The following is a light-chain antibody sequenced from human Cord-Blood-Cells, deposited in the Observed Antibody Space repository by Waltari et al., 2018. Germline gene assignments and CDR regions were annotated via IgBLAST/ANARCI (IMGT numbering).Light chain of an antibody. CDR1: SSDVGSLTL. Sequence: QSALTEPASVSGSPVQSLTISCTGTSSDVGSLTLVSWYQQHPGKAPKLMIYEGSQRPSGVSNRFSGSKSGNTASLTISGLQAEDEADYYCCSYAGSSTWVFGGGTKLTVL. V-gene: IGLV2-23*01. CDR2: EGS. CDR3: CSYAGSSTWV. J-gene: IGLJ3*02.